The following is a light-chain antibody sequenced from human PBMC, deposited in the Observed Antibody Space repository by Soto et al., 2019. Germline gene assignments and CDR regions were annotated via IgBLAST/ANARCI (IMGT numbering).Light chain of an antibody. CDR1: STNVGAYKY. Sequence: QSVLTQPPSASGSPGQSVTISCTGTSTNVGAYKYVSWYQQYPGTAPKLMIYDVSKRPSGVPDRFSGSKSGNTASLTVSGLQAEDEADYYCTSYVGSNIWVFGGGTKLTVL. J-gene: IGLJ3*02. CDR2: DVS. V-gene: IGLV2-8*01. CDR3: TSYVGSNIWV.